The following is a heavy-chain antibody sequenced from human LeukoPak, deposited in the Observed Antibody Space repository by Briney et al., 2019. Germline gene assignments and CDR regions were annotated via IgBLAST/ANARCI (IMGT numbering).Heavy chain of an antibody. CDR2: INHSGST. D-gene: IGHD5-24*01. Sequence: PSETLSLTCAVYGGSFSGYYWSWIRQPPGKGLEWIGEINHSGSTNYNPSLKSRVSISVDTSKNQSSLKLSSVTAADTAVYYCARRDGWFDPWGQGTLVTVSS. CDR3: ARRDGWFDP. J-gene: IGHJ5*02. CDR1: GGSFSGYY. V-gene: IGHV4-34*01.